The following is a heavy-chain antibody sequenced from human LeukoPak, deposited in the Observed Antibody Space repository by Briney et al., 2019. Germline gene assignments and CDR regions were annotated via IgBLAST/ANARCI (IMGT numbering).Heavy chain of an antibody. V-gene: IGHV4-34*01. CDR2: INHSGST. Sequence: PSETLSLTCAVYGGSFSGYYWSWIRQPPGKGLEWIGEINHSGSTNYNPSLKSRDTISVDTSKNQFSLKLSSVTAADTAMYYCTRGHPHFDYWGQGTLVTVSS. J-gene: IGHJ4*02. CDR3: TRGHPHFDY. CDR1: GGSFSGYY.